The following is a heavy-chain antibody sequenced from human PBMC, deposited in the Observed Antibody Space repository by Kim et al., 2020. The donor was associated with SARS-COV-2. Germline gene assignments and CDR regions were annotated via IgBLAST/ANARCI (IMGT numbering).Heavy chain of an antibody. Sequence: GRTTYTPNVKSRVTYTGATSRNQFSLKLSSVTATETAVYYCARGFDYWGQGTLVTVSS. V-gene: IGHV4-59*09. J-gene: IGHJ4*02. CDR2: GRT. CDR3: ARGFDY.